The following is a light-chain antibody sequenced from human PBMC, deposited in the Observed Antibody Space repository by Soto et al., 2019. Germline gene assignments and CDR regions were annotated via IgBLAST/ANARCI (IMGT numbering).Light chain of an antibody. V-gene: IGLV7-43*01. CDR3: LLYYGGAVI. CDR1: TGAVTSGHY. J-gene: IGLJ2*01. Sequence: QAVVTQEPSLTVSPGGTVTLTCASSTGAVTSGHYTNWLQQKPGQAPRALIYSTDTKHSWTPARFSGSLHGGKAALTLSGAQPEDEADYYCLLYYGGAVIFGGGTKLTVL. CDR2: STD.